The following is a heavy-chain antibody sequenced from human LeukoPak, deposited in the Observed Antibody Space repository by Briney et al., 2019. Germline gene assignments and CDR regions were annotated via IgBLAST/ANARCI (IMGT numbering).Heavy chain of an antibody. V-gene: IGHV4-34*01. J-gene: IGHJ6*03. D-gene: IGHD2-2*01. Sequence: SGTLSLTCAVYGGSFSGYYWSWIRQPPGKGLEWIGEINHSGSTNYNPSLKSRVTISVDTSKNQFSLKLSSVTAADTAVYYYARDGLGYCSSTSCYPPYYYYYMDVWGKGTTVTVSS. CDR3: ARDGLGYCSSTSCYPPYYYYYMDV. CDR2: INHSGST. CDR1: GGSFSGYY.